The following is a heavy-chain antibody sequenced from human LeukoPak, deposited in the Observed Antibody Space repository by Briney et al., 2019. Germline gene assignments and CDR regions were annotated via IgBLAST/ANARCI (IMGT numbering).Heavy chain of an antibody. CDR3: ARENYRRGNWFDP. V-gene: IGHV1-69*05. J-gene: IGHJ5*02. CDR1: GGTFSSYA. D-gene: IGHD4-11*01. Sequence: GASVKVSCKASGGTFSSYAISWVRQAPGPGLEWMGRIIPIFGTANYAQTFQGRVTITTDESTSTAYMELSSLRSEDTAVYYCARENYRRGNWFDPWGQGTLVTVSS. CDR2: IIPIFGTA.